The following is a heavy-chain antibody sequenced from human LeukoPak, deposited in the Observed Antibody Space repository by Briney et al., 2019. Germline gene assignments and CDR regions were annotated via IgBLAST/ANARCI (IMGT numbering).Heavy chain of an antibody. V-gene: IGHV3-23*01. CDR2: ISGSGGST. CDR1: GFTFSSYA. D-gene: IGHD2-2*01. Sequence: GGSLRLSCAASGFTFSSYAMSWVRQAPGKGLEWVSAISGSGGSTYYADSVKGRFTISRDNSKNTLYLQMNSLRAEVTAVYYCAKDPCSSTSCYPYNWFDPWGQGTLVTVSS. CDR3: AKDPCSSTSCYPYNWFDP. J-gene: IGHJ5*02.